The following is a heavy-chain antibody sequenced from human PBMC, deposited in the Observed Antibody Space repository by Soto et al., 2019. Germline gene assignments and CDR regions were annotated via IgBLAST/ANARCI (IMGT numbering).Heavy chain of an antibody. Sequence: SETLSLTCTVSGGSISSYYWSWIRQPPGKGLQWIGNIYHSGSTHYNPSLKSRVTISVDTSKNQFSLKLSSVTAADTAVYYCASGYPAMVLAYSAQRTLVTVSS. V-gene: IGHV4-59*01. J-gene: IGHJ4*02. CDR2: IYHSGST. CDR1: GGSISSYY. D-gene: IGHD5-18*01. CDR3: ASGYPAMVLAY.